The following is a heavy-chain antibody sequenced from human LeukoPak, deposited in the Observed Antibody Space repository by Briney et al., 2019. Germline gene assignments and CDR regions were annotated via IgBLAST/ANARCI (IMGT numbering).Heavy chain of an antibody. CDR3: ARQGIAAAGSIDY. D-gene: IGHD6-13*01. J-gene: IGHJ4*02. CDR1: GGSIRSSSYY. CDR2: IYYSGST. Sequence: SETLSLTCTVSGGSIRSSSYYWGWIRQPPGKGLEWIVSIYYSGSTYYNPSLKSRVTISVDTSKNQFSLKLSSVTAADTAVYYCARQGIAAAGSIDYWGQGTLVTVSS. V-gene: IGHV4-39*01.